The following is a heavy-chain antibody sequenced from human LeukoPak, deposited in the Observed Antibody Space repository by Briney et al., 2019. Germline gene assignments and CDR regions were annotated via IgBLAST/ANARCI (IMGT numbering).Heavy chain of an antibody. CDR1: GYSISSGYF. V-gene: IGHV4-38-2*02. Sequence: SETLSLTCTVSGYSISSGYFWDWIRQPPGKGLEWIGTIYHSGSTYYNPSLKSRVTISVDTSKNQFSLKLSSVTAADTAVYYCAREGREQWLDYWGQGTLVTVSS. CDR3: AREGREQWLDY. D-gene: IGHD6-19*01. J-gene: IGHJ4*02. CDR2: IYHSGST.